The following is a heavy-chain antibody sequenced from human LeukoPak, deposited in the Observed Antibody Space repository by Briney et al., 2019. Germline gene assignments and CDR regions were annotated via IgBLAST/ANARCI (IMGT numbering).Heavy chain of an antibody. Sequence: SVKVSCKASGGTFSSYAISWVRQAPGQGLEWMGGIIPIFGTANYAQKFQGRVTITADESTSTAYMELSSLRSEDTAVYYCARQLTYYYDSSGRYAFEIWGQGTKVTVSS. J-gene: IGHJ3*02. CDR3: ARQLTYYYDSSGRYAFEI. CDR2: IIPIFGTA. CDR1: GGTFSSYA. D-gene: IGHD3-22*01. V-gene: IGHV1-69*01.